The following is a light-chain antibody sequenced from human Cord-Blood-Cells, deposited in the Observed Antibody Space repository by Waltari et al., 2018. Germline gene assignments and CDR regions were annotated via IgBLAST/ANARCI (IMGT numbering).Light chain of an antibody. V-gene: IGLV2-8*01. J-gene: IGLJ3*02. CDR1: SSDGGGYNY. CDR2: EVS. CDR3: SSYAGSNNWV. Sequence: QSALTQPPSASGSPGPSVTISCTGTSSDGGGYNYVSWYQQHPGKAPKLMIYEVSKRPSGVPDRFAGSKSGNTASLTVSVLQAEDESDYYCSSYAGSNNWVFGGGTKLTVL.